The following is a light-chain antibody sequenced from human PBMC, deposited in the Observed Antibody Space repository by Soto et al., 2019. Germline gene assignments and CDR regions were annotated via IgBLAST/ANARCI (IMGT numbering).Light chain of an antibody. V-gene: IGKV1-5*01. Sequence: DIQLTQTPSTLSASVGDEFTITCRASQTISRWLDWYQQKKGRAHKLLIYDASTLESGVPSRFSGSGSETEFNLTISRLQPDDFATYFCHSRAFGQGTRLEIK. J-gene: IGKJ5*01. CDR1: QTISRW. CDR3: HSRA. CDR2: DAS.